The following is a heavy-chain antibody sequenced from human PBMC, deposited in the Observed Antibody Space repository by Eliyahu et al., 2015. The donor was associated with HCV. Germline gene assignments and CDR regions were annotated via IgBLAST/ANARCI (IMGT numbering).Heavy chain of an antibody. D-gene: IGHD5-18*01. CDR2: TYYRSKWYN. V-gene: IGHV6-1*01. CDR1: GDSVSSNSAA. J-gene: IGHJ3*02. Sequence: QVQLQQSGPGLVKPSQTLSLTCAISGDSVSSNSAAWNWIRQSPSRGLEWLGRTYYRSKWYNDYAVSVKSRITINPDTSKNQFSLQLNSVTPEDTAVYYCARGLPVDTAMEEVGETLDAFDIWGQGTMVTVSS. CDR3: ARGLPVDTAMEEVGETLDAFDI.